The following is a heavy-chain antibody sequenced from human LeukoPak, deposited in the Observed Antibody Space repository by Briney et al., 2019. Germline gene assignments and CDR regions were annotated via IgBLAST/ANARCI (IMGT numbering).Heavy chain of an antibody. CDR1: GFNFNSYW. CDR2: INGDGSNT. V-gene: IGHV3-74*01. CDR3: ARTPRLDY. Sequence: QPGGSLRLSCAASGFNFNSYWMHWVRQAPGKGLVWVSCINGDGSNTRYADSVKGRSTISRDNAKNTLYLQVNSLRAEDTAVYYCARTPRLDYWGQGTLVTVSS. J-gene: IGHJ4*02.